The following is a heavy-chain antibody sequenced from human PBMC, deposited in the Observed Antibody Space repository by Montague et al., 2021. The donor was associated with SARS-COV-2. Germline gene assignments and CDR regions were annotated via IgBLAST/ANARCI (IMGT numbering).Heavy chain of an antibody. D-gene: IGHD4-17*01. CDR2: IYNSGTT. V-gene: IGHV4-39*01. CDR3: ARHRNYGDHSLDNWFHP. Sequence: SETLSLTCTVSGDSTSCPNCYWGWIRQAPGKGLDWIGTIYNSGTTYYXXXLKSRLTISIDTSKNQFSLKLTSVTAADTAVYYCARHRNYGDHSLDNWFHPWGQGTLVTASS. J-gene: IGHJ5*02. CDR1: GDSTSCPNCY.